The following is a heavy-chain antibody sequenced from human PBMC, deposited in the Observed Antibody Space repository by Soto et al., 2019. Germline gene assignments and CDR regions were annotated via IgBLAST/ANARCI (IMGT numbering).Heavy chain of an antibody. CDR2: ISGSGGST. V-gene: IGHV3-23*01. J-gene: IGHJ5*02. Sequence: GGSLILSCAASGFTFSSYAMSWVRQAPGKGLEWVSAISGSGGSTYYADSVKGRFTISRDNSKNTLYLQMNSLRAEDTAVYYCAKDYHGSGSYYRPNWFDPWGQGTRVTVSS. CDR1: GFTFSSYA. CDR3: AKDYHGSGSYYRPNWFDP. D-gene: IGHD3-10*01.